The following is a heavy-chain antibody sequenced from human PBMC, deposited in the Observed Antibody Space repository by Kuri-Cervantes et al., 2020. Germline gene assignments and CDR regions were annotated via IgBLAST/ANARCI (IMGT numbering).Heavy chain of an antibody. CDR2: THHAGIT. CDR3: ARVAAGTGTFNY. D-gene: IGHD6-13*01. J-gene: IGHJ4*02. V-gene: IGHV4-4*01. Sequence: GSLRLSCTVSGGSISSNNWWGWVRQAPGKGLEWIGETHHAGITNFNPSLKSRVTISVDTSKNQLSLKLSSVTAADTAVYFCARVAAGTGTFNYWGQGTLVTVSS. CDR1: GGSISSNNW.